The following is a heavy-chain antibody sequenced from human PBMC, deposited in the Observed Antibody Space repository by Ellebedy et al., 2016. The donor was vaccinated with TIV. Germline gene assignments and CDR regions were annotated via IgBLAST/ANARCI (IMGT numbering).Heavy chain of an antibody. Sequence: MPSETLSLTCTVSNDSIGRYFWNWMRQTPGKGLEWIGYIFYSGTTTYTPSLKSRVAISVDTSKNQFSLKLSSVTAADTAIYYCARRLRYGDWYFDLWGRGTLVTVSS. J-gene: IGHJ2*01. V-gene: IGHV4-59*01. D-gene: IGHD4-17*01. CDR3: ARRLRYGDWYFDL. CDR1: NDSIGRYF. CDR2: IFYSGTT.